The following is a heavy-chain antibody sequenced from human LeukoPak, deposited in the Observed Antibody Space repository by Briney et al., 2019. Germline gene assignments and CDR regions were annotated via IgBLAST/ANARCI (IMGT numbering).Heavy chain of an antibody. CDR1: GYSFTSYN. CDR3: ARGAWAVAGYFDY. D-gene: IGHD6-19*01. J-gene: IGHJ4*02. Sequence: ASVKVSCKTSGYSFTSYNLHWVRQAPGQRLEWMGIIKPSGDNTNNAQKLQGRVTMTTDTSTSTAYMELRSLRSDDTAVYYCARGAWAVAGYFDYWGQGTLVTVSS. V-gene: IGHV1-46*01. CDR2: IKPSGDNT.